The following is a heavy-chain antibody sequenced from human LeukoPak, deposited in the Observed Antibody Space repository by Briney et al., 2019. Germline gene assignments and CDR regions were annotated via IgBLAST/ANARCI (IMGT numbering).Heavy chain of an antibody. CDR2: INPNSGGT. J-gene: IGHJ4*02. V-gene: IGHV1-2*06. CDR3: ARPSTIGWFGELYKSYFDY. CDR1: GYTFTGYY. D-gene: IGHD3-10*01. Sequence: ASVKVSCKASGYTFTGYYMHWVRQAPGQGLEWMGRINPNSGGTNYAQMFQGRVTMTRDTSISTAYMELSRLRSDDTAVYYCARPSTIGWFGELYKSYFDYWGQGTLVTVSS.